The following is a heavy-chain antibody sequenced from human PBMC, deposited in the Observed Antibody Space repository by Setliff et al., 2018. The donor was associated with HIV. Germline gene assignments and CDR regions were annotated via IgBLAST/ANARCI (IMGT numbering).Heavy chain of an antibody. V-gene: IGHV3-23*01. CDR1: GFTFNNND. Sequence: SCKASGFTFNNNDMTWVRQVPGKGLEWVSSISYSGDNRYYADSVKGRFTISRDNSKNTVYLQMNSLRAEDTAVYYCAKDQGTTVTTWDHWGQGTLVTVSS. CDR3: AKDQGTTVTTWDH. CDR2: ISYSGDNR. J-gene: IGHJ4*02. D-gene: IGHD4-4*01.